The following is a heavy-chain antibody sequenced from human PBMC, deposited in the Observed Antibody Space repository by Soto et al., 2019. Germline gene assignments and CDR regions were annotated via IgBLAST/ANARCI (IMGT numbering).Heavy chain of an antibody. V-gene: IGHV3-7*01. CDR3: ARGGRDAYDWFDP. D-gene: IGHD3-16*01. CDR1: GFTFSDYW. J-gene: IGHJ5*02. CDR2: IKKDGSEK. Sequence: ESGGGLVQPGGSLRVSCSASGFTFSDYWMSWVRQAPGKGLEWVAKIKKDGSEKDYVDSVKGRFTISRDNANNSLYLHMYSLRVEDTAIYYCARGGRDAYDWFDPWGQGTLVTVSS.